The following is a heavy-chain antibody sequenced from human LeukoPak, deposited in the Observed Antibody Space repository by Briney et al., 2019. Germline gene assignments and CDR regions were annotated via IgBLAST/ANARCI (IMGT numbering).Heavy chain of an antibody. D-gene: IGHD1-26*01. CDR1: GYSFTSYW. CDR3: ARHMVYSGSYDCFDY. CDR2: IYPGDSDT. V-gene: IGHV5-51*01. Sequence: GESLQISCKGSGYSFTSYWIGWVRQMPGKGLEWMGIIYPGDSDTRYSPSFQGQVTISADKSISTAYLQWSSLKASDTAMYYCARHMVYSGSYDCFDYWGQGTLVTVSS. J-gene: IGHJ4*02.